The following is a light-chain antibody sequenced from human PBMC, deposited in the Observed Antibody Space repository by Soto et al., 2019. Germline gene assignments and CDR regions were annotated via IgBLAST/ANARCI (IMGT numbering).Light chain of an antibody. J-gene: IGKJ5*01. CDR3: QQANSFPIT. Sequence: DIQMTQSPSSVSASVGDRVTITCRASQCVRNWLAWYQQKPGIAPKLLIYAASSLQSGVPSRFSGSGSGTDFTLTISSLQPEDFATYYCQQANSFPITFGQGTRLEIK. CDR2: AAS. V-gene: IGKV1D-12*01. CDR1: QCVRNW.